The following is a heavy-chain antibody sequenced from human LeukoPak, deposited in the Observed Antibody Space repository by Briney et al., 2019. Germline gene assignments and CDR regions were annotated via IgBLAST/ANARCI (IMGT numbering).Heavy chain of an antibody. CDR3: ARCKALDTACGAFDI. CDR1: GFTFSSYA. CDR2: ISYDGSNK. D-gene: IGHD5-18*01. J-gene: IGHJ3*02. Sequence: GGSLRLSCAASGFTFSSYAMHWVRQAPGKGLEWVAVISYDGSNKYYADSVKGRFTISRDNSKNTLYLQMNSLRAEDTAVYYCARCKALDTACGAFDIWGQGTMVTVSS. V-gene: IGHV3-30-3*01.